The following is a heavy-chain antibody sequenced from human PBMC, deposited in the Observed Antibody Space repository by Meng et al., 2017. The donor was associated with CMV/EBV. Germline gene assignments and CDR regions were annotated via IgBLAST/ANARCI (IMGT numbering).Heavy chain of an antibody. Sequence: SGFTFSVYAMGSVRRAPGKGLGWVSAIGGSGGSTYYADSVKGRFTISRDNSKNTLYLQMNSLRAEDTAVYYCAKDSGSSSGDWFDPWGQGTLVTVSS. CDR3: AKDSGSSSGDWFDP. CDR2: IGGSGGST. CDR1: GFTFSVYA. V-gene: IGHV3-23*01. J-gene: IGHJ5*02. D-gene: IGHD6-6*01.